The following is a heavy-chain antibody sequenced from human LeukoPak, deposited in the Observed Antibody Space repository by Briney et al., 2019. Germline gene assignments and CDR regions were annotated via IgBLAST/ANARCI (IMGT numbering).Heavy chain of an antibody. J-gene: IGHJ4*02. V-gene: IGHV4-59*01. CDR2: IYYSGST. CDR3: AREGYYDSSGYHLHY. D-gene: IGHD3-22*01. CDR1: GGSISSYY. Sequence: SETLSLTCTVSGGSISSYYWSWIRQPPGKGLEWIGYIYYSGSTNYNPSLKSRVTISVDTSKNQFSPKLSSVTAADTAVYYCAREGYYDSSGYHLHYWGQGTLVTVSS.